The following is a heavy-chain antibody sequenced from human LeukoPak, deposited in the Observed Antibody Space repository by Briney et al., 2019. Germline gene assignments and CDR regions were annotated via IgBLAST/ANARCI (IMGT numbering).Heavy chain of an antibody. D-gene: IGHD2-15*01. V-gene: IGHV3-30-3*01. Sequence: GGSLRLSCAASGFTFSSYAMHWVRQAPGKGLEWVAVISYDGSNKYYADSVKGRFTISRDNSKNTLYLQMNSLRAEDTAVYYCARDCGGGSCYLGFSGAFDIWGQGTMVTVSS. J-gene: IGHJ3*02. CDR2: ISYDGSNK. CDR3: ARDCGGGSCYLGFSGAFDI. CDR1: GFTFSSYA.